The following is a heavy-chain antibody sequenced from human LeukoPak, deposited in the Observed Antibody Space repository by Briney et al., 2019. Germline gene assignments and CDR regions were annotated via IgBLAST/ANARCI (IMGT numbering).Heavy chain of an antibody. D-gene: IGHD2-2*02. CDR3: ARDYCSSSDCHNPSGAFNI. CDR2: INPNGGGT. Sequence: ASVKVSCKASGYIFTGYYMHWVRQAPGQGLEWMGWINPNGGGTNYAQKFQGWVTMTRDTSISTAYMELSRLRSDDTAVYYCARDYCSSSDCHNPSGAFNIWGQGTMVTVSS. CDR1: GYIFTGYY. J-gene: IGHJ3*02. V-gene: IGHV1-2*04.